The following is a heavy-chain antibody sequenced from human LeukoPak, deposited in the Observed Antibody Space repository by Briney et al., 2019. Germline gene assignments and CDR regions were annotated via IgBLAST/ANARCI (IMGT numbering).Heavy chain of an antibody. J-gene: IGHJ4*02. CDR3: ARLEVQLLSYTTQTFDY. CDR1: GYNFTTYW. D-gene: IGHD2-2*01. Sequence: GESLKISCKGSGYNFTTYWIGWVRQMPGKGLEWMGIIYPGDSDTRYSPSFQGQVTISADKSISTAYLQWSSLKASDTAMYYCARLEVQLLSYTTQTFDYWGQGTLVTVSS. CDR2: IYPGDSDT. V-gene: IGHV5-51*01.